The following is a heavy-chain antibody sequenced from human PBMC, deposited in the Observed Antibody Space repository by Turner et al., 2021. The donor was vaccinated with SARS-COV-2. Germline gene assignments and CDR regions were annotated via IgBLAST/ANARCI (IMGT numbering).Heavy chain of an antibody. CDR1: GFTFSSYG. Sequence: EVQLVESGGGLVQPGGSLRLSCAASGFTFSSYGMSWVRQATGKGLEWVTNIKQDGSDNYYVDAVKGRFTISRDNAKLSLYLQMISLRAEATAVYYCARLHTSSWYVDYWGQGTLVTVSS. CDR2: IKQDGSDN. D-gene: IGHD6-13*01. J-gene: IGHJ4*02. V-gene: IGHV3-7*03. CDR3: ARLHTSSWYVDY.